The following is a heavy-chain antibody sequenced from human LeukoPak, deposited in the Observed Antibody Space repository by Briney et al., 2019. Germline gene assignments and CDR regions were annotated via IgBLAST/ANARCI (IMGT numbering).Heavy chain of an antibody. V-gene: IGHV3-21*04. CDR3: AKNGDRGAYCTGGTCYPYFYYYMDV. Sequence: PGGSLRLSCAASGFTFSTYYMNWVRQAPGKGLEWVSSITTSSSYIYYADSVKGRFTISRDNSKNTLYLQMNSLRAEDTAIYYCAKNGDRGAYCTGGTCYPYFYYYMDVWGKGTTVTI. J-gene: IGHJ6*03. CDR2: ITTSSSYI. CDR1: GFTFSTYY. D-gene: IGHD2-15*01.